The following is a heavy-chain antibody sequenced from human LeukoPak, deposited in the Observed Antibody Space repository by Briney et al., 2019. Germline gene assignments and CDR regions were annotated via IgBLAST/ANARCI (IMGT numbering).Heavy chain of an antibody. CDR2: IVPILGIA. CDR1: GGTFSSYA. J-gene: IGHJ4*02. Sequence: GASVKVSCKASGGTFSSYAISWVRQAPGQGLEWMGRIVPILGIANYAQKFQGRVTITADKSTSTAYMELSSLRSEDTAVYYCARRTYFYGSGSESPANYWGQGTLVTVSS. V-gene: IGHV1-69*04. D-gene: IGHD3-10*01. CDR3: ARRTYFYGSGSESPANY.